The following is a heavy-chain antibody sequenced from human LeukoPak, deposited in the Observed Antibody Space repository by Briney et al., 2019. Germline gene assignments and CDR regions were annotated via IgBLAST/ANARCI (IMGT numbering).Heavy chain of an antibody. Sequence: GESLKISCKGSGYSFTSYWIGWVGQMPGKGLEWMGIIYTGDSDTRYSPSFQGQVTISADKSISTAYLQWSSLKASDTAMYYCARHSSGYCSGGSCRQENYYYYGMDVWGQGTTVTVSS. CDR2: IYTGDSDT. J-gene: IGHJ6*02. CDR1: GYSFTSYW. V-gene: IGHV5-51*01. CDR3: ARHSSGYCSGGSCRQENYYYYGMDV. D-gene: IGHD2-15*01.